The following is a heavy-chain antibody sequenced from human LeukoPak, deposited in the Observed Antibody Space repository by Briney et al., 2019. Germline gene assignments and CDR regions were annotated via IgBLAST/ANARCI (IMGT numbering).Heavy chain of an antibody. CDR3: AKDRDNSDWGNYFDY. CDR1: GFTFISYS. CDR2: ITGSGAFT. D-gene: IGHD6-19*01. J-gene: IGHJ4*02. Sequence: GGSLRLSCAASGFTFISYSMTWVRQAPGRGLEWVSAITGSGAFTDYADSVKGRFTISRDNSKNTLYLQMNSLRAEDTAVYYCAKDRDNSDWGNYFDYWGQGTLVTVSS. V-gene: IGHV3-23*01.